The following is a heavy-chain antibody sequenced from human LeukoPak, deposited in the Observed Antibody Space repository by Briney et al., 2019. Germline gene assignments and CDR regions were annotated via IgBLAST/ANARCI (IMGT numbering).Heavy chain of an antibody. CDR2: IIPILGIA. V-gene: IGHV1-69*04. CDR3: ARSPMVRGVIDY. J-gene: IGHJ4*02. CDR1: GGTFSSYA. D-gene: IGHD3-10*01. Sequence: SVKVSCKASGGTFSSYAISWVRQAPGQGLEWMGRIIPILGIANYAQKFQGRVTITADKSTSTAFMELSSLRSEDTAVYCCARSPMVRGVIDYWGQGTLVTVSS.